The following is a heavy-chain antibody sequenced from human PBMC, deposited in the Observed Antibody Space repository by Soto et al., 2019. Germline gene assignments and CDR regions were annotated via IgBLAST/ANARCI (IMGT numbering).Heavy chain of an antibody. Sequence: EVQLVESGGGLVQPGGSLRLSCAASGFTFSSYSMNWVRQAPGKGLEWVSYISSSSSTIYYADSVKGRFTISRDNAKNSLYLQMNSLRAEDTAVYYCARVLGVTVTTSGYWGKGTLVTVSS. CDR1: GFTFSSYS. V-gene: IGHV3-48*01. CDR2: ISSSSSTI. D-gene: IGHD4-17*01. J-gene: IGHJ4*02. CDR3: ARVLGVTVTTSGY.